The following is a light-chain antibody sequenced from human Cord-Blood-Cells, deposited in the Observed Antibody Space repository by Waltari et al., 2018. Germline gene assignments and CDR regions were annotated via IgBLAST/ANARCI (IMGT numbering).Light chain of an antibody. Sequence: QSALTQPASVSGSPGQSITISCSGTSSDVGGYNYVSWYQQHPGKAPKLVIYDVSKRTSGVSNRFSGSKSGNTASLTISGLQTEDEADYYCSSYTSSSTYVCGTGTKVTVL. V-gene: IGLV2-14*01. CDR3: SSYTSSSTYV. CDR2: DVS. CDR1: SSDVGGYNY. J-gene: IGLJ1*01.